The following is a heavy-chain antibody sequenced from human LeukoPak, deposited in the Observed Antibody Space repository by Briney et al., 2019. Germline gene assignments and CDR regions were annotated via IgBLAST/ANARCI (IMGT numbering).Heavy chain of an antibody. CDR3: ALRGYSYGTGWFDP. CDR1: GDSVSSGGYY. D-gene: IGHD5-18*01. V-gene: IGHV4-31*02. J-gene: IGHJ5*02. CDR2: IHYIGGT. Sequence: SGTLSLTCSVSGDSVSSGGYYWSWIRQHPGKGLEWIGYIHYIGGTFYNPSLKSRVTISLDTSRNQFSLELKSVTAADTAVYYCALRGYSYGTGWFDPWGQGTLVTVSS.